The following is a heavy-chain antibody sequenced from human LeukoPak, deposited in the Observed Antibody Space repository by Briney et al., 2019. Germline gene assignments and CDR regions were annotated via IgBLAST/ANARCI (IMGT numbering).Heavy chain of an antibody. D-gene: IGHD3-22*01. V-gene: IGHV3-30*19. J-gene: IGHJ4*02. CDR2: ISYDGSNK. CDR3: ARVLFLYDSSGPFDY. Sequence: PGGSLRLSCAASGFTFSSYGIHWVRQAPGKGLEWVAVISYDGSNKYYADSVKGRFTISRDNSKNTLYLQMNSLRAEDTAVYYCARVLFLYDSSGPFDYWGQGTLVTVSS. CDR1: GFTFSSYG.